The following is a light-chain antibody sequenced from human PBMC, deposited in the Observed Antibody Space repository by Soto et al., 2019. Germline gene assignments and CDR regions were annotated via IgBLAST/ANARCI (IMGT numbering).Light chain of an antibody. Sequence: QSVLTQPASVSGTPGDSITISCPVNSSDVGGYNYVSWYQQHPGKAPKLMIYDVSNRPSGVSNRFSGSKSGNTASLTISGLQAEDEADYYCSSYTCSITLDVVGTGTKVTDL. J-gene: IGLJ1*01. CDR2: DVS. CDR3: SSYTCSITLDV. V-gene: IGLV2-14*01. CDR1: SSDVGGYNY.